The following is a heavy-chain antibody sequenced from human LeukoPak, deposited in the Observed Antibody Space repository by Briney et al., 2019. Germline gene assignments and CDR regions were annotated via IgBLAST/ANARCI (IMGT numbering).Heavy chain of an antibody. CDR1: GYTFTSYY. D-gene: IGHD3-3*01. V-gene: IGHV1-2*02. CDR2: INPNSGGT. Sequence: GASVKVSCKASGYTFTSYYMHWVRQAPGQGLEWMGWINPNSGGTNYAQKFQGRVTMTRDTSISTAYMELSRLRSGDTAVYYCARDPYYDFWSGYLTGGNLFDPWGQGTLVTVSS. J-gene: IGHJ5*02. CDR3: ARDPYYDFWSGYLTGGNLFDP.